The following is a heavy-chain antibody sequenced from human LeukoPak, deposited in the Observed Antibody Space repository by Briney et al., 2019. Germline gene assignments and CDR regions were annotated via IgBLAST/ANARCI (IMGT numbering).Heavy chain of an antibody. D-gene: IGHD4/OR15-4a*01. V-gene: IGHV4-39*01. Sequence: SETLSLTCIVFGDSISSSSPYWGWVRQPPGKGLEWIGSIYSSGSSYYNPALRSRVTMSIDTFKNQLSLKVTSVTAADTAVYYCAKPRQVRDSSDSWGQGTLVTVSS. CDR2: IYSSGSS. CDR1: GDSISSSSPY. CDR3: AKPRQVRDSSDS. J-gene: IGHJ4*02.